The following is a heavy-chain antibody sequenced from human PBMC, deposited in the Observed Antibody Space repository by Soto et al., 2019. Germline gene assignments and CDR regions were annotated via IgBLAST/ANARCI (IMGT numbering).Heavy chain of an antibody. CDR2: IKSKTDGGTT. D-gene: IGHD1-26*01. J-gene: IGHJ3*02. CDR3: TSETPSGSYYYAFDI. Sequence: GGSLRLSCAASGFTFSNAWMSWVRQAPGKGLEWVGRIKSKTDGGTTDDAAPVKGRFTISRDESKNTLYLQMNSLKTEDTAVYSCTSETPSGSYYYAFDIWGQGTMVTVSS. CDR1: GFTFSNAW. V-gene: IGHV3-15*01.